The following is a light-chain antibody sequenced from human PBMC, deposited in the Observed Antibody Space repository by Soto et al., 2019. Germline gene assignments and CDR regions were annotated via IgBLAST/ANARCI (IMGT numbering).Light chain of an antibody. Sequence: DIRLSQSPSSVSAYVGDRVTITFRASQAITNNLAWYQQKPGNPPRLLIYEESSLHSGVPSRFSGRKVGTQFILTIDSLQPEDFAAYYCMQVKRYPRTFGGGTKADVK. CDR2: EES. J-gene: IGKJ4*01. CDR3: MQVKRYPRT. V-gene: IGKV1-9*01. CDR1: QAITNN.